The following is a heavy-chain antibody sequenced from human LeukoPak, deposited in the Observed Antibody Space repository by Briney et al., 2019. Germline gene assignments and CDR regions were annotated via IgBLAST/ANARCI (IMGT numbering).Heavy chain of an antibody. CDR2: INHSGST. Sequence: SETLSLTCAVYGGSFSGYYWSWIRQPPGKGLEWIGEINHSGSTNYNPSLKSRVTISVDTSKNQFSLKLSSVTAADTAVYYCARADYYYDSSGYYFDYWGQGTLVTVSS. J-gene: IGHJ4*02. CDR3: ARADYYYDSSGYYFDY. CDR1: GGSFSGYY. V-gene: IGHV4-34*01. D-gene: IGHD3-22*01.